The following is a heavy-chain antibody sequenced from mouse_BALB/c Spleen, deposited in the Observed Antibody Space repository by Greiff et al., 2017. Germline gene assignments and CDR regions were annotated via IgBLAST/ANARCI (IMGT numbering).Heavy chain of an antibody. CDR3: TRSTTVVAPYFDY. CDR2: IYPGNSDT. CDR1: GYTFTSYW. D-gene: IGHD1-1*01. V-gene: IGHV1-5*01. Sequence: EVHLVESGTVLARPGASVKMSCKASGYTFTSYWMHWVKQRPGQGLEWIGAIYPGNSDTSYNQKFKGKAKLTAVTSTSTAYMELSSLTNEDSAVYYCTRSTTVVAPYFDYWGQGTTLTVSS. J-gene: IGHJ2*01.